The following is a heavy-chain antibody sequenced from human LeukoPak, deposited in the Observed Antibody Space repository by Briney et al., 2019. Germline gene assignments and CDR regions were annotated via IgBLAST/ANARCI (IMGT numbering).Heavy chain of an antibody. Sequence: PGGSLRLSCAASGFTFSSCWMHWVRQAPGKGLMWVSRINSDGSNTSYADSVKGRFTISRDNAKNTLYLQMNSLRAEDTAVYHCTRGSGRYMDVWGKGTTVTVSS. CDR1: GFTFSSCW. D-gene: IGHD1-14*01. CDR2: INSDGSNT. CDR3: TRGSGRYMDV. J-gene: IGHJ6*03. V-gene: IGHV3-74*01.